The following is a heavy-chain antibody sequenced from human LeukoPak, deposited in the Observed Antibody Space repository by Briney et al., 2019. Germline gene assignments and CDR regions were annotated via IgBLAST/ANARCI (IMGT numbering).Heavy chain of an antibody. CDR3: ARDVSSGYDGSDAFDI. D-gene: IGHD5-12*01. CDR2: VYHTGST. CDR1: GASISGNYW. Sequence: SETLSLTCAVSGASISGNYWWSWVRQSPGKGLEWIGEVYHTGSTDYNPSLKSRVAISVDTSKNQFSLNLGSVTAADTVVYYCARDVSSGYDGSDAFDIWGQGTMVTVSS. J-gene: IGHJ3*02. V-gene: IGHV4-4*02.